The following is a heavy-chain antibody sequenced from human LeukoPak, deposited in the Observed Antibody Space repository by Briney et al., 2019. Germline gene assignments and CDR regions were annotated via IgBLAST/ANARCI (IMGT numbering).Heavy chain of an antibody. D-gene: IGHD3-16*02. CDR2: IYHSGST. J-gene: IGHJ4*02. CDR1: GGSISSGGYS. Sequence: SQTLSLTCAVSGGSISSGGYSWSWIRQPPGKGLEWIGYIYHSGSTYYNPSLKSRVTISVDRSKNQFSLKLSSVTAADTAVYYCARRGELSDFDYWGQGTLVTVSS. CDR3: ARRGELSDFDY. V-gene: IGHV4-30-2*01.